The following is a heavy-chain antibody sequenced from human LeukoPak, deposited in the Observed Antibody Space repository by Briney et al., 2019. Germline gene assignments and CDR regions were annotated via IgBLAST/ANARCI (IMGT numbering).Heavy chain of an antibody. CDR3: AREFQQPAVDY. D-gene: IGHD6-13*01. V-gene: IGHV1-69*04. J-gene: IGHJ4*02. CDR2: IIPILGIA. Sequence: SVKVSCKASGGTFSSYAISWVRQAPGQGLEWMGRIIPILGIADYAQKFQGRVTITADKSTSTAYMELSSLRSEDTAVYYCAREFQQPAVDYWGQGTLVTVSS. CDR1: GGTFSSYA.